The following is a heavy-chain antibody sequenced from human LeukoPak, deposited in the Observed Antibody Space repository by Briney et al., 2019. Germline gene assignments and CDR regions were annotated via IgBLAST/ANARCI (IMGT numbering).Heavy chain of an antibody. V-gene: IGHV1-8*02. J-gene: IGHJ4*02. CDR3: AREGIAAAGILGPGY. CDR2: MNPNSGNT. CDR1: GYTFTSYD. Sequence: ASVKVSCKASGYTFTSYDINWVRQPTGQGLEWMGWMNPNSGNTGYAQKFQGRVTMTRNTSISPAYMELSSLKSEDTAVYYCAREGIAAAGILGPGYWGKGTRVSVSS. D-gene: IGHD6-13*01.